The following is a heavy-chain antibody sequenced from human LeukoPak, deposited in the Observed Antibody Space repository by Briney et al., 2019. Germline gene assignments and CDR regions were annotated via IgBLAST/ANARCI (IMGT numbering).Heavy chain of an antibody. CDR1: GFTFSSYA. Sequence: PGGSRRLSCAASGFTFSSYAMSWVRQAPGKGLEWVSAISGSGGSTYYADSVKGRFTISRDNSKNTLYLQMNSLRAEDTAVYYCAKKGDIVVVPAALIDYWGQGTLVTVSS. D-gene: IGHD2-2*01. V-gene: IGHV3-23*01. CDR2: ISGSGGST. CDR3: AKKGDIVVVPAALIDY. J-gene: IGHJ4*02.